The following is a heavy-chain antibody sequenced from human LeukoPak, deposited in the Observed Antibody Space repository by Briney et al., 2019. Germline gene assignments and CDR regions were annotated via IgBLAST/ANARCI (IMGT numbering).Heavy chain of an antibody. V-gene: IGHV4-39*07. CDR3: ARRVVVAATSPFYYYYYMDV. Sequence: SETLSLTCTVSGGSISSSSYYWGWIRQPPGKGLEWIGSIYYSGSTYYNPSLKSRVTISVDTSKNQFSLKLSSVTAADTAVYYCARRVVVAATSPFYYYYYMDVWGKGTTVTISS. CDR2: IYYSGST. CDR1: GGSISSSSYY. D-gene: IGHD2-15*01. J-gene: IGHJ6*03.